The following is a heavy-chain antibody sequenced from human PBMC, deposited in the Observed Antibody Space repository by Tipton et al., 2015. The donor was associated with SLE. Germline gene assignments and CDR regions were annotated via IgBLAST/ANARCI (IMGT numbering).Heavy chain of an antibody. J-gene: IGHJ4*02. CDR2: SSHSGST. Sequence: TLSLTCTVSGASISSGTFYWGWIRQPPGKGLEWIGSSSHSGSTFYHPSLTSRLTVSVDTSKNQFSLSLNSVTTADTAMYYCARALRYSSGYFDFWGQGKRVTVSS. CDR1: GASISSGTFY. V-gene: IGHV4-39*07. CDR3: ARALRYSSGYFDF. D-gene: IGHD3-22*01.